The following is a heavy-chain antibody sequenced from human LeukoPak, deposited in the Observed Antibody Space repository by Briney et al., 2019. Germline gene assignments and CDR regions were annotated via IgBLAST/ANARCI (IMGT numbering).Heavy chain of an antibody. J-gene: IGHJ4*02. Sequence: ASVKVSCKASGYTFTGYHMHWVRQAPGQGLEWMGWINPNSGGTTYAQKFQGRVTMTRDTSISTAYMDLSSLRSDDTAVYYCARVRSGYSGYEAFGYWGQGTLVTVSS. CDR3: ARVRSGYSGYEAFGY. V-gene: IGHV1-2*02. D-gene: IGHD5-12*01. CDR1: GYTFTGYH. CDR2: INPNSGGT.